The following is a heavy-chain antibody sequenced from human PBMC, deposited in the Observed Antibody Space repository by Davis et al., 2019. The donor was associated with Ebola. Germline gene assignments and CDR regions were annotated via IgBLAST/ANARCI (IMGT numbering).Heavy chain of an antibody. CDR3: AKFCGGSCYSYTY. CDR1: GFTFSSYG. Sequence: GESLKISCAASGFTFSSYGMHWVRQAPGKGLEYVSAISSNGGSTYYANSVKGRFTISRDNSKNTLYLQMNSLRAEDTAVYYCAKFCGGSCYSYTYWGQGTLVTVSS. CDR2: ISSNGGST. D-gene: IGHD2-15*01. V-gene: IGHV3-64*01. J-gene: IGHJ4*02.